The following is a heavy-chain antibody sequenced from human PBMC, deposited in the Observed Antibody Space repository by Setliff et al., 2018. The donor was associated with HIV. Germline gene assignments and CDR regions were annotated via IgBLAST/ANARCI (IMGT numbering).Heavy chain of an antibody. CDR1: GGSFNNYH. CDR3: ARDRHYYGSGSYGP. CDR2: IYDSGAT. D-gene: IGHD3-10*01. Sequence: PSETLSLTCTVSGGSFNNYHWSGIRQPAGKGLEWIGRIYDSGATNYKPSLKSRVTMSIDKSNNQFSLYLTSVTAADTAIYYCARDRHYYGSGSYGPWGQGILVTVSS. J-gene: IGHJ5*02. V-gene: IGHV4-4*07.